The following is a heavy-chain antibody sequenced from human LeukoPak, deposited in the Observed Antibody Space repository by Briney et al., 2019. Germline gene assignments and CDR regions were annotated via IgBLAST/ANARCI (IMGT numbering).Heavy chain of an antibody. Sequence: GGSLRLSCAASGFTFNSHAMNWVRQAPGKGLEWVSVISPSGGITYYAGSVKGRFTVSRDNSKNTLFLQMNSLRVEDTALYYCAREDYYGSGSYGDYYYYYMDVWGKGTTVTVSS. V-gene: IGHV3-23*01. D-gene: IGHD3-10*01. CDR3: AREDYYGSGSYGDYYYYYMDV. J-gene: IGHJ6*03. CDR2: ISPSGGIT. CDR1: GFTFNSHA.